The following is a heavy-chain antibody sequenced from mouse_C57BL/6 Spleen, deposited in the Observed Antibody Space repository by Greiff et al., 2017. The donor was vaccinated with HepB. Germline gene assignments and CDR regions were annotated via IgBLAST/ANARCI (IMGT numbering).Heavy chain of an antibody. Sequence: EVQGVESGGGLVKPGGSLKLSCAASGFTFSDYGMHWVRQAPEKGLEWVAYISSGSSTIYYADTVKGRFTISRDNAKNTLFLQMTSLRSEDTAMYYCARRYDYDGAWFAYWGQGTLVTVSA. V-gene: IGHV5-17*01. CDR3: ARRYDYDGAWFAY. J-gene: IGHJ3*01. CDR2: ISSGSSTI. D-gene: IGHD2-4*01. CDR1: GFTFSDYG.